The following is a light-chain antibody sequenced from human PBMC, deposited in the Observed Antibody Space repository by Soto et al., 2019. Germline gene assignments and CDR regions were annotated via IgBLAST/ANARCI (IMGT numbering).Light chain of an antibody. Sequence: EIVLTQSPATLSLSPGEGASLSCRASQNISTYLAWYQQRPGQVPRLLIYGVSKRAPAIPPRFSGSGSGTDFTLSVSGLETEDFATYYCQHYHSGHRIAFGQGTRLEIK. CDR2: GVS. CDR1: QNISTY. V-gene: IGKV3-11*01. J-gene: IGKJ5*01. CDR3: QHYHSGHRIA.